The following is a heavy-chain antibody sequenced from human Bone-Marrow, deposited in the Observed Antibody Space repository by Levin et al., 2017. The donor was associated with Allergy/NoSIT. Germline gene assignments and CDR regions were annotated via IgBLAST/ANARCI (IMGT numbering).Heavy chain of an antibody. J-gene: IGHJ4*02. CDR1: GFTFSNFG. D-gene: IGHD2-2*01. Sequence: AGGSLRLSCAASGFTFSNFGMEWLRQAPGKGLEWVAVISYEGSAQHYADSVKGRFTISRDNSKNTLYLEMNSLTPEDTALYYCAKEVTPRVATATDYWGQGTLVTVSS. V-gene: IGHV3-30*18. CDR3: AKEVTPRVATATDY. CDR2: ISYEGSAQ.